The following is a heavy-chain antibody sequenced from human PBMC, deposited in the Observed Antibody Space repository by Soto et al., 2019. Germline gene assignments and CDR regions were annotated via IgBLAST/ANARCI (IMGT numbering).Heavy chain of an antibody. Sequence: GASVKVSCKASGGTFSSYTISWVRQAPGQGLEWMGRIIPILGIANYAQKFQGRVTITADKSTSTAYMELSSLRSEDTAVYYCARELQTSGWYPNHDAFDIWGQGTMVTVSS. CDR1: GGTFSSYT. CDR2: IIPILGIA. CDR3: ARELQTSGWYPNHDAFDI. D-gene: IGHD6-19*01. J-gene: IGHJ3*02. V-gene: IGHV1-69*04.